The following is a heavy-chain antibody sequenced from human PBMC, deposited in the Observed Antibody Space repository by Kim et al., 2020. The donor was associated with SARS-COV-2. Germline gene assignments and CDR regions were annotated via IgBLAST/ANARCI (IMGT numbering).Heavy chain of an antibody. Sequence: SETLSLTCTVSGGSISSSSYYWGWIRQPPGKGLEWIGSIYYSGSTYYNPSLKSRVTISVDTSKNQFSLKLSSVTAADTAVYYCAGRAYYGIDVWGQGTTVTVSS. J-gene: IGHJ6*02. V-gene: IGHV4-39*01. CDR1: GGSISSSSYY. CDR3: AGRAYYGIDV. CDR2: IYYSGST.